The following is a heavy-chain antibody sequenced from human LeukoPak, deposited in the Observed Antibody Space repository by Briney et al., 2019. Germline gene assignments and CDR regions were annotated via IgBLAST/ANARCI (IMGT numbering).Heavy chain of an antibody. Sequence: GGSLRLSCAASGFSFSSYGMHWVRQAPGKGLEWVAVISYHGSNKYYTDSVKGRFTISRDNSKNTLYLQMNSLRAEDTAVYYCARDLFRGSIAVAGNPVGGMDVWGQGTTVTVSS. D-gene: IGHD6-19*01. J-gene: IGHJ6*02. CDR3: ARDLFRGSIAVAGNPVGGMDV. CDR1: GFSFSSYG. CDR2: ISYHGSNK. V-gene: IGHV3-30*03.